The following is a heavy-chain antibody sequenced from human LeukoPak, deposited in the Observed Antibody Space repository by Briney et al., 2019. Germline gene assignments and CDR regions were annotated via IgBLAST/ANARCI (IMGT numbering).Heavy chain of an antibody. Sequence: SETLSLTCAVYGGSFSGYYWSWIRQPPGKGLEWIGEINHSGSTNYNPSLKSRVTISVDTSKNQFSLKLSSVTAADTAVYYCARDPFATSVKLGFFDYWGQGALVTVSA. V-gene: IGHV4-34*01. CDR1: GGSFSGYY. D-gene: IGHD3-10*01. CDR2: INHSGST. J-gene: IGHJ4*02. CDR3: ARDPFATSVKLGFFDY.